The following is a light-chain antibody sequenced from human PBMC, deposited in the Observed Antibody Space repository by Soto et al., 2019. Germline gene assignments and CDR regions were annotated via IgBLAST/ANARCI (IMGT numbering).Light chain of an antibody. Sequence: ESVLTQSPGTLSLSPGERATLSCRASQSVSSNYLAWYQQKPGQAPRLLIYGASTRATGIPDRFSGSGSATDFTLSISRLEPEDFAVYYCQQFGGSSYSFGQGTKLEIK. J-gene: IGKJ2*03. CDR2: GAS. V-gene: IGKV3-20*01. CDR1: QSVSSNY. CDR3: QQFGGSSYS.